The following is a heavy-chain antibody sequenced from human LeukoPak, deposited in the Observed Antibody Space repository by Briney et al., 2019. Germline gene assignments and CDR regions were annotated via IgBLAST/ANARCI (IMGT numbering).Heavy chain of an antibody. Sequence: PSETRSLTCSVSGGSISTSSYYWAWIRQPPGKGLEWIGSIYYSGNTYYNSSLESRVTISVDASDKQFSLELTSVTAADTAVYYCARPRSLAAPSSWFDPWGQGTLVIVSS. CDR2: IYYSGNT. J-gene: IGHJ5*02. D-gene: IGHD3-10*01. V-gene: IGHV4-39*01. CDR1: GGSISTSSYY. CDR3: ARPRSLAAPSSWFDP.